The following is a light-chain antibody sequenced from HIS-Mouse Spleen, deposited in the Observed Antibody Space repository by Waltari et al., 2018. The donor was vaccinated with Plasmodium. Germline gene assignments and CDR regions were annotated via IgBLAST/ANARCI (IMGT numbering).Light chain of an antibody. CDR2: DVS. Sequence: QSALTQPRSVSGSPGQSVTISCTGTSSDVGGYNYVPWYQQHPGKAPKRMIYDVSKRPSVVPDRFSGSKSGNTASLTIAGLQAEDEADYYCCSYAGSYTYVFGTGTKVTVL. CDR3: CSYAGSYTYV. J-gene: IGLJ1*01. V-gene: IGLV2-11*01. CDR1: SSDVGGYNY.